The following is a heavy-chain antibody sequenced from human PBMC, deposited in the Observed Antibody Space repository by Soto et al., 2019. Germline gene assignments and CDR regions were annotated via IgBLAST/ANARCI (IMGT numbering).Heavy chain of an antibody. Sequence: SEPLSLTCAVSGYSISSGYYWGWIRQPPGKGLEWIASIYHSGSTYYNPSRKSRVTISVDTSQNQFSLKLTSVTAADTAVYYCARGAATVTPGWFGPWGQGTLVTVSS. V-gene: IGHV4-38-2*01. CDR3: ARGAATVTPGWFGP. D-gene: IGHD4-17*01. CDR1: GYSISSGYY. CDR2: IYHSGST. J-gene: IGHJ5*02.